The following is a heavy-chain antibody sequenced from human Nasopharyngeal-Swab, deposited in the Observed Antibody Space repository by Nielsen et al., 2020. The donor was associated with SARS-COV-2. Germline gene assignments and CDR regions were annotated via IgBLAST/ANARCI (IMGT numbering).Heavy chain of an antibody. V-gene: IGHV3-73*01. CDR2: IRSKANSYAT. Sequence: GESLKISCAASGFTFSGPAMHWVRQASGKGLEWVGRIRSKANSYATAYAASVKGRFTISRDDSKNTAYLQMNSLKTEETAVYYCTRRAESGDDAFDIWGQGTMVTVSS. D-gene: IGHD3-10*01. CDR1: GFTFSGPA. J-gene: IGHJ3*02. CDR3: TRRAESGDDAFDI.